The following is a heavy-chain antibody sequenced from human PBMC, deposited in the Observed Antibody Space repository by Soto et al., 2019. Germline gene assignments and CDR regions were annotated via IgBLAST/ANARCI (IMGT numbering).Heavy chain of an antibody. CDR1: GFTFSDHG. D-gene: IGHD6-6*01. V-gene: IGHV3-23*01. CDR3: AKDRTIASRNFDY. Sequence: EVQLLESGGGFVQPGGSLRLSCTASGFTFSDHGMHWVRQAPGKGLEWVSSISGSVGSTFYADSVKGRFTISRDNSMNTLYLQMNSLRAEDTAVYYCAKDRTIASRNFDYWGQGALVTVSS. J-gene: IGHJ4*02. CDR2: ISGSVGST.